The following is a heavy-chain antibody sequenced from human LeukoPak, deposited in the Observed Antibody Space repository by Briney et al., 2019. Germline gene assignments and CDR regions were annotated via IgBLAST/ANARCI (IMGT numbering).Heavy chain of an antibody. CDR2: IYYSGST. V-gene: IGHV4-39*01. J-gene: IGHJ4*02. CDR3: ARLPRGGRDY. CDR1: GGSISSSSYY. D-gene: IGHD3-16*01. Sequence: SETLSLTCTVSGGSISSSSYYWGWIRQPPGKGLEWIGSIYYSGSTYYNPTLKSRVTISVDTSKNQFSLKLSSVTAADTAVYYCARLPRGGRDYWGQGTLVTVSS.